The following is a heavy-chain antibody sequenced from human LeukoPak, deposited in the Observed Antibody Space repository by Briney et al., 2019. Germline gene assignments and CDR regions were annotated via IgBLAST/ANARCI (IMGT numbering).Heavy chain of an antibody. CDR2: ISYDGSNK. D-gene: IGHD2-2*01. CDR3: AREGVHCSSTSCYLTSFDY. Sequence: PRGSLRLSCAASGFTFSSYGMHWVRQAPGKGLEWVAVISYDGSNKYYADSVKGRFTISRDNSKNTLYLQMNSLRAEDTAAYYCAREGVHCSSTSCYLTSFDYWGQGTLVTVSS. J-gene: IGHJ4*02. V-gene: IGHV3-30*03. CDR1: GFTFSSYG.